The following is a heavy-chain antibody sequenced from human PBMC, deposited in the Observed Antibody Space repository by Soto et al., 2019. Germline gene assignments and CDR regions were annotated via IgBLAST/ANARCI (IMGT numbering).Heavy chain of an antibody. V-gene: IGHV5-51*01. D-gene: IGHD5-18*01. CDR1: GYSFTSYW. Sequence: PGESRKISCKGSGYSFTSYWIGWVRQMPGKGLEWMGIIYPGDSDTRYSPSFQGQVTISADKSISTAYLQWSSLKASDTAMYYCARQGIQPWPGGDYYYYYGMDVWGQGTTVTVSS. CDR2: IYPGDSDT. J-gene: IGHJ6*02. CDR3: ARQGIQPWPGGDYYYYYGMDV.